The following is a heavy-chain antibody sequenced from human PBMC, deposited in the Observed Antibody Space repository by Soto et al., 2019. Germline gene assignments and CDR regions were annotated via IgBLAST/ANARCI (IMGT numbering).Heavy chain of an antibody. V-gene: IGHV4-34*01. CDR2: ISQSGNT. J-gene: IGHJ4*02. CDR3: ARAPKVSGSPQTRPDF. CDR1: SGSFSCYY. D-gene: IGHD6-25*01. Sequence: SETLSLTCSIYSGSFSCYYWIWIRQPPGKGLEWIGEISQSGNTNYSPSLKSRVSISIDTSKKQFSLNLASVSAADTAVYYCARAPKVSGSPQTRPDFWGQGTLVTVSS.